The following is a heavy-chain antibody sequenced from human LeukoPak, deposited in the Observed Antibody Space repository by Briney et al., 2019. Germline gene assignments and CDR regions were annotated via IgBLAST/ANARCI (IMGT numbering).Heavy chain of an antibody. V-gene: IGHV4-39*07. CDR1: GGSITSSSYY. CDR3: ARRVRNWFDP. CDR2: FYYSGST. J-gene: IGHJ5*02. D-gene: IGHD2-2*01. Sequence: PSETLSLTCTVSGGSITSSSYYWGWIRQPPGKGLQWIGSFYYSGSTYYNPSLKSRVTISVDTSKNQFSLKLSSVTAADTAVYYCARRVRNWFDPWGQGTLVTVSS.